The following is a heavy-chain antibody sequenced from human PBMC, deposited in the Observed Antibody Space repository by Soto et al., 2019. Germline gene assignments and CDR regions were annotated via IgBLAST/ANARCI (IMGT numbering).Heavy chain of an antibody. CDR3: ARDRDYDFWSGYVSTYYYYGMDV. Sequence: SVKVSCNASGGTFSSYAISWVRQAPGQGLEWMGGIIPIFGTANYAQKFQGRVTITADESTSTAYMELSSLRSEDTAVYYCARDRDYDFWSGYVSTYYYYGMDVWGQGTTVTVSS. V-gene: IGHV1-69*01. J-gene: IGHJ6*02. D-gene: IGHD3-3*01. CDR2: IIPIFGTA. CDR1: GGTFSSYA.